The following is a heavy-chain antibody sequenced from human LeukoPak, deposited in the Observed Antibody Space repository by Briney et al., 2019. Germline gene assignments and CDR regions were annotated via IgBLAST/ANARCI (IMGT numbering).Heavy chain of an antibody. J-gene: IGHJ4*02. D-gene: IGHD1-1*01. Sequence: SETLSPTCTLSGGSTSSYYRSWIRQPPEEGLAWIGYIYYSGSTYYNPSLKSRVTISVDTSKNLSSLKLSPVTAAATAMYFCAGVQRPLDGADYGARGTVVTVSS. V-gene: IGHV4-59*01. CDR3: AGVQRPLDGADY. CDR1: GGSTSSYY. CDR2: IYYSGST.